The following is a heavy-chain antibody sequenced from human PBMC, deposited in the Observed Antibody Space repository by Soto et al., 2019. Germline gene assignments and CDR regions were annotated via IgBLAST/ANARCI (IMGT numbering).Heavy chain of an antibody. CDR2: IKTDGSST. J-gene: IGHJ5*02. Sequence: PGGTLRLSCAASGFTFNSYWMHWVRQAPGKGLVWVSRIKTDGSSTNYADSVKGRFTISRDNAKNMLYLQMNSLRPEDTAVYYCTREKFDPWGQGTLVTVSS. CDR1: GFTFNSYW. V-gene: IGHV3-74*01. CDR3: TREKFDP.